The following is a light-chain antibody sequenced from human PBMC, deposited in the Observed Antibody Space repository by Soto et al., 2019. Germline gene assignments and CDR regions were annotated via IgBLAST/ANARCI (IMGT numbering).Light chain of an antibody. CDR2: GAS. CDR1: QSISSN. V-gene: IGKV3-15*01. CDR3: QQYNNWPPYT. J-gene: IGKJ2*01. Sequence: EIVMTQSPATLSVSPGERATLSCRASQSISSNLAWYQQKPGQAPRLLIYGASTMATGIPARFSGSGSGTDFTLTISSLLSADFAVYYCQQYNNWPPYTFCQATKLEIK.